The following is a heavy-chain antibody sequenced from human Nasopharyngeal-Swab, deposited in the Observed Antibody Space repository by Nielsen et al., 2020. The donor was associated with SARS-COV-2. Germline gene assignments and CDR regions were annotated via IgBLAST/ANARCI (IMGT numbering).Heavy chain of an antibody. CDR1: GYILTDYY. V-gene: IGHV1-2*06. Sequence: ASVKVSCKTSGYILTDYYIHWVRQAPGQGLEWMGRIDPNTGGTSSAQIFQGRVTMTRDTSISTVYIEVTSLTSDDTAVYYCARALSARTTFNCLGPWGQGTLVTVSS. J-gene: IGHJ5*02. CDR2: IDPNTGGT. D-gene: IGHD4-17*01. CDR3: ARALSARTTFNCLGP.